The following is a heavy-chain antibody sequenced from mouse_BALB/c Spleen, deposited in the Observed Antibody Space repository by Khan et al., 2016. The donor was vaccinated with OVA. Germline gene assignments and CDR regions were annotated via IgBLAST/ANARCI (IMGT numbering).Heavy chain of an antibody. CDR2: IYPGDGNT. CDR3: VRRGITTGYFDY. V-gene: IGHV1-87*01. Sequence: QVQLKQSGTELARPGASVKLSCKASGYTFTSYWMQWVKQRPGQGLEWIGAIYPGDGNTRYTQKFKGKATLTADKSSSTAYMQLSSLASEDSAVYFWVRRGITTGYFDYWGQGTTLTVSS. J-gene: IGHJ2*01. D-gene: IGHD1-1*01. CDR1: GYTFTSYW.